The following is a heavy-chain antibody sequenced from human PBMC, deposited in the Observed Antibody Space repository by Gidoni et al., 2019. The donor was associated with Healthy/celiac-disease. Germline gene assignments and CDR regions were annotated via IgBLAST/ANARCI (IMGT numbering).Heavy chain of an antibody. D-gene: IGHD3-22*01. Sequence: QGQLVESGGGVGHPGSSMRLSCAAPGSTYSSYGMHWLRPAPGKGLEWVAVISYGGSNKYYAESVKGRFTISRDNSKNTLYLQMNSLRAEDTAVYYCAKETGEYYYDSSGYYGNAFDIWGQGTMVTVSS. V-gene: IGHV3-30*18. CDR3: AKETGEYYYDSSGYYGNAFDI. CDR1: GSTYSSYG. J-gene: IGHJ3*02. CDR2: ISYGGSNK.